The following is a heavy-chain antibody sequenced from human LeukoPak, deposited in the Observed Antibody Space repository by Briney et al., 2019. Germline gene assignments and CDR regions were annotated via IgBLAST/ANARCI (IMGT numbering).Heavy chain of an antibody. Sequence: PGGSLRLSCAASGFTFSSYWMSWVRQAPGKGLEWVANIKQDGGETYYVDSVKGRFTISRDNAKNSVYLQMNSLRAEDTAVYYCARMGATWDYWGQGTLVTVSS. CDR1: GFTFSSYW. CDR3: ARMGATWDY. V-gene: IGHV3-7*01. J-gene: IGHJ4*02. CDR2: IKQDGGET. D-gene: IGHD1-26*01.